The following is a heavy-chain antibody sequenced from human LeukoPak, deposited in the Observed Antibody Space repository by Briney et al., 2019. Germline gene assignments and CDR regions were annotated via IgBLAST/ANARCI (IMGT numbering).Heavy chain of an antibody. J-gene: IGHJ3*02. CDR1: GGSISNENW. Sequence: SETLSLTCAVSGGSISNENWWSWVRQPPGKGLEWIGEIHHRGGTNYNPSLRSRVAISIDTSKNQFSLKLTSVAAADTAVYYCATPNDAFNIWGQGTMVTVSS. CDR3: ATPNDAFNI. V-gene: IGHV4-4*02. CDR2: IHHRGGT.